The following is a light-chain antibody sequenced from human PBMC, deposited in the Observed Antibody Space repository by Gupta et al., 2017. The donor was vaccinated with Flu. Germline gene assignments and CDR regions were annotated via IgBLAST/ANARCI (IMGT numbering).Light chain of an antibody. Sequence: EVVLTQSPGTLSLSPGDTATLSCRASESINTRPLAWYQQKPGQAPRLLIYRAFYRANGVPDRFSGSGCGTDFSLTITRREPKDFAVYFCQQFCSSPLYSFGQGTKLEIK. CDR3: QQFCSSPLYS. CDR1: ESINTRP. V-gene: IGKV3-20*01. CDR2: RAF. J-gene: IGKJ2*03.